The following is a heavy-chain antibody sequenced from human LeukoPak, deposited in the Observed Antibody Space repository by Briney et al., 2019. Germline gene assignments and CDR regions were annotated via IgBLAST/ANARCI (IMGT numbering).Heavy chain of an antibody. V-gene: IGHV3-7*03. J-gene: IGHJ3*02. CDR3: AKVDRQHDSSGYYGENDAFDI. D-gene: IGHD3-22*01. CDR2: IKQDGSEK. CDR1: GFTFSSYW. Sequence: PGGSLRLSCAASGFTFSSYWMSWVRQAPGKGLEWVANIKQDGSEKYYVDSVKGRFTISRDNSKNTLYLQMNSLRAEDTAVYYCAKVDRQHDSSGYYGENDAFDIWGQGTMVTVSS.